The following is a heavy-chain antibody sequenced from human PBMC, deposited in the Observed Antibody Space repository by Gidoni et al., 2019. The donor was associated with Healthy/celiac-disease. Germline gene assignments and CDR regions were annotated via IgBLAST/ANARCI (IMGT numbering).Heavy chain of an antibody. V-gene: IGHV4-34*01. CDR2: INHSGST. CDR3: ARGTLWSGYSYYYYGMDV. J-gene: IGHJ6*04. D-gene: IGHD3-3*01. CDR1: GGSFSGYY. Sequence: QVQLQQWGAGLLKPSETLSLTCAVYGGSFSGYYWSWIRQPPGKGLEWIGEINHSGSTNYNPSLKSRVTISVDTSKNQFSLKLSSVTAADTAVYYCARGTLWSGYSYYYYGMDVWGKGTTVTVSS.